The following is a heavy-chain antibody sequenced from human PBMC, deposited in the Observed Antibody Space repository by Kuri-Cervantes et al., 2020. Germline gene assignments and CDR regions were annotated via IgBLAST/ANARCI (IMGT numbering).Heavy chain of an antibody. CDR2: IYHSGST. CDR3: AKGFLDYGDYWHGYFDY. Sequence: SETLSLTCAVSGGSISSSNWWSWVRQPPGKGLEWIGEIYHSGSTNYNPSLKSRVTISVDKSKNQFSLKLSSVTAADTAVYYCAKGFLDYGDYWHGYFDYWGQGTLVTVSS. CDR1: GGSISSSNW. J-gene: IGHJ4*02. V-gene: IGHV4-4*02. D-gene: IGHD4-17*01.